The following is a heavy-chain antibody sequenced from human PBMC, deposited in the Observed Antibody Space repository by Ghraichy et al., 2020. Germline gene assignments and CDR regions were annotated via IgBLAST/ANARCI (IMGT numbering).Heavy chain of an antibody. CDR2: ISYDGSNK. J-gene: IGHJ4*02. Sequence: GGSLRLSCAASGFTFSSYTMHWVRQAPGKGLEWVAVISYDGSNKYYSDSVKGRFTISRDNSKNTLYLQMNSLRAEDTAVYYCAREGITIFGVVIPLHYWGQGTLVTVSS. CDR1: GFTFSSYT. CDR3: AREGITIFGVVIPLHY. D-gene: IGHD3-3*01. V-gene: IGHV3-30-3*01.